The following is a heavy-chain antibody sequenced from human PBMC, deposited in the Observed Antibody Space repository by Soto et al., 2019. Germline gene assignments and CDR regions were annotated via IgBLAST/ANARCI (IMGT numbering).Heavy chain of an antibody. CDR2: ISAYNGNR. J-gene: IGHJ6*02. Sequence: QDQLVQSGAEVKKPGASVKVSCKASGYTFNNYGISWVRQAPGQGLEWMGWISAYNGNRNYAQKFQGRVSMTTETXXXXXXXXXXXXXXXXTAVYYCARGASHYYYYYGMDVWGQGTTVTVSS. CDR1: GYTFNNYG. CDR3: ARGASHYYYYYGMDV. V-gene: IGHV1-18*01.